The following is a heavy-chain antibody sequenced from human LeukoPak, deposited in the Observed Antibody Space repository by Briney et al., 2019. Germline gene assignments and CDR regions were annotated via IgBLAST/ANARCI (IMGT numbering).Heavy chain of an antibody. J-gene: IGHJ4*02. D-gene: IGHD1-7*01. V-gene: IGHV3-74*01. CDR2: INSDGSIT. Sequence: QPGGSLRLSCAASGFTFSNSWMHWVRQAPGKGLVWVSRINSDGSITNYADSVKGRFTISRDSAKNTLYLQLNSLRAEDTAAYYCARGGNYYFDYWGQGTLVTVSS. CDR1: GFTFSNSW. CDR3: ARGGNYYFDY.